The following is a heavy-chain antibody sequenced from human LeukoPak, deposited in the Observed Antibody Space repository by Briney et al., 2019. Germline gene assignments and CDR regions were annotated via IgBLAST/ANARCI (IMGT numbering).Heavy chain of an antibody. J-gene: IGHJ6*03. CDR1: GGSISSYY. D-gene: IGHD5-18*01. V-gene: IGHV4-59*01. Sequence: SETLSLTCTVSGGSISSYYWSWIRPPPGKGLEWIGYIYYSGSTHYNPSLKSRVTISVDTSKNQFSLKLSSVTAADTAVYYCARTEESGYSYRYFGYYYYMDVWGKGTTVTVSS. CDR2: IYYSGST. CDR3: ARTEESGYSYRYFGYYYYMDV.